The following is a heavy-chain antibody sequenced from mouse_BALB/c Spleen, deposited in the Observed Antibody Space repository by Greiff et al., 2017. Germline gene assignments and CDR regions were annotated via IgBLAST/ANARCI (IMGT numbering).Heavy chain of an antibody. V-gene: IGHV14-3*02. CDR2: IDPANGNT. CDR3: ARPWSSSFYWYFDV. Sequence: EVQLQQSGAELVKPGASVKLSCTASGFNIKDTYMHWVKQRPAQGLEWIGRIDPANGNTKYDPKFQGKATITADTSSNTAYLQLSSLTSEDTAVYYCARPWSSSFYWYFDVWGAGTTVTVSS. D-gene: IGHD1-1*01. J-gene: IGHJ1*01. CDR1: GFNIKDTY.